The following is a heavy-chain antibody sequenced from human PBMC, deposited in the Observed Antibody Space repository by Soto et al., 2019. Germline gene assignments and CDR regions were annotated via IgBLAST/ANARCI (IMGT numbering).Heavy chain of an antibody. CDR1: GFTFSNAW. CDR2: IKSKTDGGTT. D-gene: IGHD3-3*01. Sequence: EVQLVESGGGLVKPGGSLRLSCAASGFTFSNAWMSWVSQAPGKGLEWVGRIKSKTDGGTTDYAAPVKGRFTISRDDSKNTLYLQMNSLKTEDTAVYYCTTAARADFWSGYYSFYYWGQGTLVTVSS. CDR3: TTAARADFWSGYYSFYY. J-gene: IGHJ4*02. V-gene: IGHV3-15*01.